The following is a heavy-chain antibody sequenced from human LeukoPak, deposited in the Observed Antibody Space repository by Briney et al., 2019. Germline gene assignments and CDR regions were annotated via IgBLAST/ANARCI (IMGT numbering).Heavy chain of an antibody. V-gene: IGHV4-34*01. D-gene: IGHD2-21*01. CDR1: GGSFSGYY. CDR2: INHSGST. CDR3: ARGRNDSYYFDY. Sequence: TASETLPLTCAVYGGSFSGYYWSWIRQPPGKGLEWIGEINHSGSTNYNPSLKSRVTISVDTSKNQFSLKLSSVTAADTAVYYCARGRNDSYYFDYWGQGTLVTVSS. J-gene: IGHJ4*02.